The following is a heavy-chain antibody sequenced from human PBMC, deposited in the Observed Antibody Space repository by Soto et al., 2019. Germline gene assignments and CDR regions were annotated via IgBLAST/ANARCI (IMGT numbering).Heavy chain of an antibody. CDR2: IGTAADT. V-gene: IGHV3-13*04. J-gene: IGHJ4*02. CDR1: GFTFSRYD. CDR3: VRARGGEYFGEQLS. D-gene: IGHD3-10*01. Sequence: EVQLVESGGGLVQPGGSLRLSCAASGFTFSRYDMYWVRQATGKGLEWVSAIGTAADTYYPASVQGRFIISRENAKNSLNLQMNSLRAGDTAVYYCVRARGGEYFGEQLSWGQGTLVTVSS.